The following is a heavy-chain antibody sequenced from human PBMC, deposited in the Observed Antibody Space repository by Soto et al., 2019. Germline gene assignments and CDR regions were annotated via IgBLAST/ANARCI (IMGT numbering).Heavy chain of an antibody. D-gene: IGHD4-17*01. CDR2: IWYDGSNK. CDR3: ARDPPQTTVTFDY. J-gene: IGHJ4*02. V-gene: IGHV3-33*01. Sequence: GGSLRLSCAASAFTFSSYGMHWVRQAPGKGLEWVAVIWYDGSNKYYADSVKGRFTISRDNSKDTLYLQMNSLRAEDTAVYYCARDPPQTTVTFDYWGQGTLVTVSS. CDR1: AFTFSSYG.